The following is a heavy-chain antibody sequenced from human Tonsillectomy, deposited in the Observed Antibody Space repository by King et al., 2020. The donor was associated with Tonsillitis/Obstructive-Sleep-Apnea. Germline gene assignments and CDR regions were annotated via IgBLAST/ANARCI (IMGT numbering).Heavy chain of an antibody. J-gene: IGHJ3*02. CDR1: GFTFSNYA. CDR2: ISYDGSNK. Sequence: VQLVESGGGVVQPGRSLRLSCAASGFTFSNYAIHWVRQAPGKGLEWVAVISYDGSNKYYADSVKGRFTISRDTSKNTLYLQMNSLRAEDTAVYSCARELAVAGNSAFYIWGQGTLVTVSS. D-gene: IGHD6-19*01. CDR3: ARELAVAGNSAFYI. V-gene: IGHV3-30*01.